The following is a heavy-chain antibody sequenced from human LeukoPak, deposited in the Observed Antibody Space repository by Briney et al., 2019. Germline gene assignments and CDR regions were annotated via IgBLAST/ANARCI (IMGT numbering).Heavy chain of an antibody. D-gene: IGHD1-26*01. Sequence: GGSLRLSCAASGFTFSSYSMNWVRQAPGKGLEWVSHITASGTAMFYADSVKGRFTISRDNAKNSLYLQMNGLRDEDTAVYYCASSGSYRFDYWGQGTLVTVSS. CDR2: ITASGTAM. CDR1: GFTFSSYS. J-gene: IGHJ4*02. CDR3: ASSGSYRFDY. V-gene: IGHV3-48*02.